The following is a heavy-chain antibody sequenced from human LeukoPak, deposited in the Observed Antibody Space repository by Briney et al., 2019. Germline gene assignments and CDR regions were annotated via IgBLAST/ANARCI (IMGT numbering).Heavy chain of an antibody. V-gene: IGHV3-23*01. Sequence: GGSLRLSCAASGFTFSGYAMSWVRQDPGKGLEWVSAISGSGGGTFYTDSVKGRFTISRDNSKNTLYLQMNSLRAEDTAIYYCAKEDLSDGMDVWGQGTTVTVS. J-gene: IGHJ6*02. CDR1: GFTFSGYA. CDR2: ISGSGGGT. CDR3: AKEDLSDGMDV.